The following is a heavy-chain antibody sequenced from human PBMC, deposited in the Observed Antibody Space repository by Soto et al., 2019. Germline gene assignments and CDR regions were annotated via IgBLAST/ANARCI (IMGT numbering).Heavy chain of an antibody. V-gene: IGHV1-18*01. Sequence: ASVKVSCKASGYTFTRYGISCVRQAPGQGLEWMGWISGYNGDTNYAQKFQGRVTMTVDTSTTTAFMELTSLTSDDRAVYYCAKNGQPPYYYYGMDVWGQGTTVTVS. CDR2: ISGYNGDT. CDR1: GYTFTRYG. D-gene: IGHD2-8*01. J-gene: IGHJ6*02. CDR3: AKNGQPPYYYYGMDV.